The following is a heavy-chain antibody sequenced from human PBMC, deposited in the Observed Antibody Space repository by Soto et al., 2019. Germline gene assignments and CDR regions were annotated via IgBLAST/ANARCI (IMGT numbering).Heavy chain of an antibody. CDR1: GYTFTSYD. Sequence: ASVKVSCKASGYTFTSYDINWVRQATGQGLEWMGWMNPNSGNTGYAQKFQGRVTMTRNTSISTAYMELSSLRSEDTAVYYCARDVPVVIAYYYYYYYMDVWGKGTTVTVSS. V-gene: IGHV1-8*01. D-gene: IGHD2-21*01. CDR3: ARDVPVVIAYYYYYYYMDV. J-gene: IGHJ6*03. CDR2: MNPNSGNT.